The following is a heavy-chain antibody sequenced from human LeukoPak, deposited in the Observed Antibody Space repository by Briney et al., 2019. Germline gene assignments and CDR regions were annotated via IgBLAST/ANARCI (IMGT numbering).Heavy chain of an antibody. J-gene: IGHJ3*02. CDR2: ISGSGGST. Sequence: GGSLRLSCAASGFTFSSYAMSWVRQAPGKGLEWVSAISGSGGSTYYADSVKGRFTISRDNSKNTLYLQMNSLRAEDAAVYYCARRPCSGGSCWNDAFDIWGQGTMVTVSS. CDR1: GFTFSSYA. CDR3: ARRPCSGGSCWNDAFDI. V-gene: IGHV3-23*01. D-gene: IGHD2-15*01.